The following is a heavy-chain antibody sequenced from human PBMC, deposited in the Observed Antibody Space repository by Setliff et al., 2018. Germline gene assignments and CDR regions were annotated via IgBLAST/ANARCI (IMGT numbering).Heavy chain of an antibody. V-gene: IGHV3-23*01. CDR1: GFTFTNYA. D-gene: IGHD2-15*01. CDR3: AKRKGIAALDY. CDR2: ISGSGDST. Sequence: QSGGSLRLSCAASGFTFTNYAMNWVRQAPGKGLEWVSTISGSGDSTYYADSVKGRFTISKDNSKNTLYLQMNRLRTEDTAVYYCAKRKGIAALDYWGQGTLVTGSS. J-gene: IGHJ4*02.